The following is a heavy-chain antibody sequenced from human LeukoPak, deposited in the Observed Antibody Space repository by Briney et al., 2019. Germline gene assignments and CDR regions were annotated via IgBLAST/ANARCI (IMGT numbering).Heavy chain of an antibody. Sequence: GGSLRLSCAASGFTLSIYDMSWVRQAPGKGLECVSATDRGVGSTNTYYADSVKGRFTISRDNSKNTLYLQMNSLRAEDTAVYYCAKDPEEPAAKNWFDPWGQGTLVTVSS. CDR3: AKDPEEPAAKNWFDP. D-gene: IGHD2-2*01. CDR2: TDRGVGSTNT. V-gene: IGHV3-23*01. J-gene: IGHJ5*02. CDR1: GFTLSIYD.